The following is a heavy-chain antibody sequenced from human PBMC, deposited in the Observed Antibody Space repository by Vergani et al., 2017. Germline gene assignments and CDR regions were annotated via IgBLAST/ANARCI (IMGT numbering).Heavy chain of an antibody. J-gene: IGHJ3*02. CDR1: GYTFTSYY. CDR3: ATPKVGGGSAFDI. V-gene: IGHV1-46*01. D-gene: IGHD3-16*01. Sequence: QVQLVQSGAEVKKPGASVKVSCKASGYTFTSYYMHWVRQAPGQGLEWMGIINPSGGSTSYAQKFQGRVTMTRDTSTSTVYMELSSLRSEATAVYYWATPKVGGGSAFDIWGQGTMVTVSS. CDR2: INPSGGST.